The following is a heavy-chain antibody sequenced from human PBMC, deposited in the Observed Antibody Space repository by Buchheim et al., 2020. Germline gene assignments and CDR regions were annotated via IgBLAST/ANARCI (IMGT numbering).Heavy chain of an antibody. CDR2: INHSGST. J-gene: IGHJ4*02. V-gene: IGHV4-34*01. CDR3: ARLDYDYVWGSSPFDD. Sequence: QVQLQQWGAGLLKPSETLSLTCAVYGGSFSGYYWSWIRQPPGKGLEWIGEINHSGSTNYNPSLKSRVTISVDTSKNQFSLKLSSVTAADTAVYYCARLDYDYVWGSSPFDDWGQGTL. CDR1: GGSFSGYY. D-gene: IGHD3-16*01.